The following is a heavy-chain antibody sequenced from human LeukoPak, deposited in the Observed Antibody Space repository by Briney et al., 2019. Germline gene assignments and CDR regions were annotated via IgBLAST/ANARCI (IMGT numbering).Heavy chain of an antibody. V-gene: IGHV3-49*03. D-gene: IGHD1-20*01. J-gene: IGHJ4*02. CDR3: TRGYNWNARSFDY. CDR1: GFTYGGYA. CDR2: IRSKAYGGTT. Sequence: GGSLRLSCTASGFTYGGYAMSWFRQAPGKGLEWVGFIRSKAYGGTTEYAASVKGRFTISRDDSKSIAYLQMNSLKTEDTAVYYCTRGYNWNARSFDYWGQGTLVTVSS.